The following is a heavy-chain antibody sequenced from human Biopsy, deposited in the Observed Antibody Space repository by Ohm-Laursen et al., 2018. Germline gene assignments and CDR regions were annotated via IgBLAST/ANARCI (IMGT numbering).Heavy chain of an antibody. CDR1: GYAFDTDG. V-gene: IGHV1-18*01. J-gene: IGHJ4*02. CDR2: VSGYNGST. Sequence: GASVKVSCKTSGYAFDTDGITWVRQAPGQGLEWMGWVSGYNGSTNYAQKLQGRVTMAIDTSTSTVYMELRSLRSDDTAVYFCAKGGLSSGPLAYWGQGTLVTVSS. D-gene: IGHD6-19*01. CDR3: AKGGLSSGPLAY.